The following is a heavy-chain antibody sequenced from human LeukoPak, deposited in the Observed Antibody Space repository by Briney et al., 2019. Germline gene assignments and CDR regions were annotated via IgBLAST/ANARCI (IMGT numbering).Heavy chain of an antibody. CDR1: GDSFSGYY. D-gene: IGHD1-14*01. CDR3: ATNIPGTTYFDP. V-gene: IGHV4-34*01. CDR2: INHGGTT. J-gene: IGHJ4*02. Sequence: TSGTLSLTCAVSGDSFSGYYWTWIRQPPGKGLEWIGEINHGGTTNYNPSLTSRVTISVDTSKNQFSLNLTSVTAADTAIYYCATNIPGTTYFDPWGQGTLVTVSS.